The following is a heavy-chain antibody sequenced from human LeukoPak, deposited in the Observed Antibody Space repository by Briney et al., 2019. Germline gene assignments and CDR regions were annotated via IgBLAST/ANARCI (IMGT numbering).Heavy chain of an antibody. CDR3: ASLISPGWFDL. CDR2: IYYSGST. Sequence: PSETLSLTCTVSGGSISSSSYYWGWLRQPPGKGREWIGSIYYSGSTYYNPSLNSRVTISVDPSKHQFSLKFSFLTAADTAVYYCASLISPGWFDLWGQGTLVTVSS. J-gene: IGHJ5*02. CDR1: GGSISSSSYY. V-gene: IGHV4-39*01.